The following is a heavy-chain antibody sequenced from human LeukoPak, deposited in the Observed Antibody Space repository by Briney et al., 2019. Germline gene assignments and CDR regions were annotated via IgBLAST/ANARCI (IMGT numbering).Heavy chain of an antibody. Sequence: EGSLRLSCAASGFTFSSYSMNWVRQAPGKGLEWVSSISSSSSYIYYADSVKGRFTISRDNAKNSLYLQMNSLRAEDTAVYYCARDGYSSGWFQHVDAFDIWGQGTMVTVSS. CDR1: GFTFSSYS. D-gene: IGHD6-19*01. CDR3: ARDGYSSGWFQHVDAFDI. V-gene: IGHV3-21*01. CDR2: ISSSSSYI. J-gene: IGHJ3*02.